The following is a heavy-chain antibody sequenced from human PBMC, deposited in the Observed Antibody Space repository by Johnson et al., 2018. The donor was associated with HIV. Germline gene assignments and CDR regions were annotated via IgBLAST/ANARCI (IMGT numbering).Heavy chain of an antibody. J-gene: IGHJ3*02. D-gene: IGHD3-16*01. CDR1: GFTFSSHP. V-gene: IGHV3-9*01. CDR3: ARAFRWPNAFDI. Sequence: VQVVESGGVVVQPGGSLRLSCAASGFTFSSHPMHWVRQAPGKGLEWVSGISWHSGSIGYADSVKGRFTISRDNAKNSRYLQMSRLRAEDTTIYYGARAFRWPNAFDIWGQGTLVTASS. CDR2: ISWHSGSI.